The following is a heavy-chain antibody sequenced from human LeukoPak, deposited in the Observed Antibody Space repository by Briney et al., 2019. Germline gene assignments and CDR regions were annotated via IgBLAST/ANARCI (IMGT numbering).Heavy chain of an antibody. CDR1: GFTFSSYA. CDR2: ISGGGGSI. V-gene: IGHV3-23*01. CDR3: ARLYYYDSSGYCPLDY. D-gene: IGHD3-22*01. Sequence: PGGSLRLSCAASGFTFSSYAMSWVRQAPGKGLEWVSGISGGGGSIHYADSVKGRFTISRDNSMNTLYLQMNSLRAEDTAVYYCARLYYYDSSGYCPLDYWGQGTLVTVSS. J-gene: IGHJ4*02.